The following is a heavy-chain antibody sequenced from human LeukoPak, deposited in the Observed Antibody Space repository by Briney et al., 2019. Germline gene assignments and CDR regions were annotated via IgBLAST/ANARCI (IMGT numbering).Heavy chain of an antibody. CDR3: AHSVIVGGTLGYFDY. CDR2: IYSNDDK. CDR1: GFSLSTSGVA. D-gene: IGHD1-26*01. V-gene: IGHV2-5*01. J-gene: IGHJ4*02. Sequence: SGPTLVKPTQTLTRTCSFSGFSLSTSGVAVGWIRQPPGKALECLALIYSNDDKRYSPSLKSRLTITKDTSKNQVFLTMTNMDPVDTATYCCAHSVIVGGTLGYFDYWGQGTLVTVSS.